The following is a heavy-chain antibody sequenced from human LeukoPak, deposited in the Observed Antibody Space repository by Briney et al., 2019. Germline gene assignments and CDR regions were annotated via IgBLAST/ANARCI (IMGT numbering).Heavy chain of an antibody. D-gene: IGHD2-2*01. CDR2: ISSNGGST. CDR3: ARDGLDCSSTSCYGDY. Sequence: GGSLRLSCAASGFTFSSYDMHWVRQAPGKGLEYVSAISSNGGSTYYANSVKGRFTISRDNSKNTLYLQMGSLRAEDMAVYYCARDGLDCSSTSCYGDYWGQGTLVTVSS. J-gene: IGHJ4*02. CDR1: GFTFSSYD. V-gene: IGHV3-64*01.